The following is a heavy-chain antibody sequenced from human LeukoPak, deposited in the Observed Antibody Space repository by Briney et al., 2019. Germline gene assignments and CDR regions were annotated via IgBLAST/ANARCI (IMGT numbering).Heavy chain of an antibody. D-gene: IGHD4-17*01. V-gene: IGHV1-2*02. J-gene: IGHJ6*02. CDR2: INPRNGGT. CDR1: GYTFTGYY. CDR3: ARTGTTGGYYYGLDV. Sequence: ASVKVSCKASGYTFTGYYVHWVRQAPGQGLEWMGWINPRNGGTNYAQKFQGRFTMTRDTSVSTAHMELSMLGSDDTAVYYCARTGTTGGYYYGLDVWGQGATVTVSS.